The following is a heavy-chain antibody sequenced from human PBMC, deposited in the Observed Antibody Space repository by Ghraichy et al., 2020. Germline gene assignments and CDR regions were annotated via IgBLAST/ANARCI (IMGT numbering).Heavy chain of an antibody. J-gene: IGHJ4*02. CDR1: GFSFNTYG. V-gene: IGHV3-48*01. D-gene: IGHD2-8*02. Sequence: GGSLRLSCAASGFSFNTYGMNWIRQTPGKGLEWLSHIGPRSNRLFYAASVRGRFTISEDEDVRSVYLQMNSLRAEDSALYYCARSLGYWAFDFWGQGTLVTVSS. CDR3: ARSLGYWAFDF. CDR2: IGPRSNRL.